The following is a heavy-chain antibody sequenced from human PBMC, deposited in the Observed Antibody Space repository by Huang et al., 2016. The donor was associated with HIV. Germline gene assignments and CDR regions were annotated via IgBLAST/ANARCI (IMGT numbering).Heavy chain of an antibody. CDR2: RSYDGRNK. J-gene: IGHJ4*02. CDR3: AKDRRAYYYGSGIEY. CDR1: GFSFSDAG. Sequence: QVQLVESGGGVVEPGRSLRVSCAASGFSFSDAGMEWVRQAPGKGLEWWAVRSYDGRNKFYADSVKGRFTSSRDNSKNTVYLQMNSLRAGDTAVYYCAKDRRAYYYGSGIEYWGQGARVTVSS. D-gene: IGHD3-10*01. V-gene: IGHV3-30*18.